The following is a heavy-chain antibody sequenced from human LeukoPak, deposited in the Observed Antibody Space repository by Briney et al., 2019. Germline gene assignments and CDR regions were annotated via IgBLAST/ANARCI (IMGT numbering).Heavy chain of an antibody. D-gene: IGHD5-12*01. CDR2: MNPIYGTA. J-gene: IGHJ4*02. Sequence: SVKVSFKASGCTFSSYAIYWVRQAPGQGLEWMGGMNPIYGTANYAQKFQGKLTIHTDESTSTAYMELSSLRSEDTAVYYRARGGSGLDSGYDSGPFPFDYWRQGTHVSDCS. V-gene: IGHV1-69*05. CDR1: GCTFSSYA. CDR3: ARGGSGLDSGYDSGPFPFDY.